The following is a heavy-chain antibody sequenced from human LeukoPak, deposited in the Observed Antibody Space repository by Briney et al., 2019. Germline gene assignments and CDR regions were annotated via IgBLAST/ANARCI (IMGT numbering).Heavy chain of an antibody. CDR1: GINVSSNY. CDR2: IYGGDAA. J-gene: IGHJ4*02. V-gene: IGHV3-66*02. CDR3: VTSTGQQFIPYDY. Sequence: GGSLRLSCAASGINVSSNYMTWIRQAPGKGLEWVSLIYGGDAAYYAASVRGRFMISRDNLKNTLFLQMNSLRVEDTAVYYCVTSTGQQFIPYDYWGQGTHVTVSS. D-gene: IGHD6-13*01.